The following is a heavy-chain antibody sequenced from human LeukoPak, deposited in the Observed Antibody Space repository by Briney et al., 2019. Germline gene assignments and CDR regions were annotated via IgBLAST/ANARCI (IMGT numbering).Heavy chain of an antibody. CDR1: GGSIRSSSYY. CDR2: IYYSGST. Sequence: SETLSLTCTVSGGSIRSSSYYWGWIRQPPGKGLEWIGSIYYSGSTYYNPSLKSRVTISVDTSKNQFSLKLSSVTAADTAVYYCARGTTYYYDSSGYRWGQGTLVTVSS. D-gene: IGHD3-22*01. V-gene: IGHV4-39*07. J-gene: IGHJ4*02. CDR3: ARGTTYYYDSSGYR.